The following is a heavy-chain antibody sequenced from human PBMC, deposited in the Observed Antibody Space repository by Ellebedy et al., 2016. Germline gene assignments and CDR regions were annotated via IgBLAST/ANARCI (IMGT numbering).Heavy chain of an antibody. CDR3: TREGCSDGGCYNFDH. CDR1: GYPISSGYH. J-gene: IGHJ4*02. CDR2: IHHSGTS. V-gene: IGHV4-38-2*02. Sequence: SETLSLTCTVSGYPISSGYHWDWLRQSPGTGLEWLGSIHHSGTSYYNPTLKSRVITSVDASKNHFFLTVRSVTAADTAVYYCTREGCSDGGCYNFDHWGQGILVTVSS. D-gene: IGHD2-15*01.